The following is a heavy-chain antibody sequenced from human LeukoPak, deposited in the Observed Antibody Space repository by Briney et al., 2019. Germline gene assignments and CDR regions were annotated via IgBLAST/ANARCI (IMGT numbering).Heavy chain of an antibody. CDR2: INHSGST. V-gene: IGHV4-34*01. CDR1: GGSFSGYY. Sequence: SETLSLTCAVYGGSFSGYYWSWIRQPPGKGLEWIGEINHSGSTNYNPSLKSRVTISVDTSKNQFSLKLSSVTAADTAVYYCAXXXXXXTXVTTPYYYYGMDVWGQGTTVTVSS. D-gene: IGHD4-17*01. J-gene: IGHJ6*02. CDR3: AXXXXXXTXVTTPYYYYGMDV.